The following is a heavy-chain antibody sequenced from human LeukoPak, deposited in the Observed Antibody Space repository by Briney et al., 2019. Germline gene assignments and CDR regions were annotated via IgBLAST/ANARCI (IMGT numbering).Heavy chain of an antibody. CDR2: ISGSGGST. V-gene: IGHV3-23*01. J-gene: IGHJ6*02. CDR1: GFIFSRYA. CDR3: AREGPCGGSCYADRYYYGMDV. Sequence: GGSLRLSCAASGFIFSRYAMNWVRQAPGKGLEWVSTISGSGGSTYYAASVKGRFTISRDNSKNTLYLQMNSLRAEDTAAYYCAREGPCGGSCYADRYYYGMDVWGQGTTVTVSS. D-gene: IGHD2-15*01.